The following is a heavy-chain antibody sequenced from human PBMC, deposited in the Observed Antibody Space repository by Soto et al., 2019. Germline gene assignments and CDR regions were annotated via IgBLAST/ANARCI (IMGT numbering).Heavy chain of an antibody. D-gene: IGHD1-26*01. CDR3: ANLNWWELLRGDY. Sequence: GGSLRLSCAASGFTFSSYAMSWVRQAPGKGLEWVSAISGSGGSTYYADSVKGRFTISRDNSKNTLYLQMNSLRAEDTAVYYCANLNWWELLRGDYWGQGTLVTVSS. V-gene: IGHV3-23*01. CDR2: ISGSGGST. J-gene: IGHJ4*02. CDR1: GFTFSSYA.